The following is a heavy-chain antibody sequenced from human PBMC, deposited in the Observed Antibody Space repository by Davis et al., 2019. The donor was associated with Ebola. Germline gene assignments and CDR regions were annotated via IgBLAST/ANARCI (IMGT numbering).Heavy chain of an antibody. Sequence: MPSETLSLTCTVSGGSISSYYWSWIRQPPGKGLEWIGYIYYSGSTNYNPSLKSRVTISVDTSKNQFSLKLSSVTAADTAVYYCARVVLRGGYSYGTGGFDYWGQGTLLTVSS. CDR1: GGSISSYY. D-gene: IGHD5-18*01. J-gene: IGHJ4*02. CDR2: IYYSGST. CDR3: ARVVLRGGYSYGTGGFDY. V-gene: IGHV4-59*01.